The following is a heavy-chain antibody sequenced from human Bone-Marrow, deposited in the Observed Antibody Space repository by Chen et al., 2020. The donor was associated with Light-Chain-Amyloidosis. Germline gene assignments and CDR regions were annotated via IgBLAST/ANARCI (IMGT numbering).Heavy chain of an antibody. Sequence: EVQLLESGGGLVRPGGSLRLSCAASGFSFNDYAMSWVRQAPGKGLEWVSDISDSGGNTNYADSVKGRFTTSRDNSKNTLYRDMNSLRVDDTALYYCARDTYYYDNIDYYSWFDPWGQGTLVTVSS. V-gene: IGHV3-23*01. CDR3: ARDTYYYDNIDYYSWFDP. J-gene: IGHJ5*02. CDR1: GFSFNDYA. D-gene: IGHD3-22*01. CDR2: ISDSGGNT.